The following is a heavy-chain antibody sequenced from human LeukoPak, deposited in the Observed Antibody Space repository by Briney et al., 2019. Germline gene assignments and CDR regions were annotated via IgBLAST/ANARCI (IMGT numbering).Heavy chain of an antibody. CDR3: ARERAVSSSWYRGDLDY. Sequence: ASVKVSCKASGYTFTGYYMHWVRQAPGQGLEWMGWINPNSGDTNYAQKFQGRVTMTRDTSISTAYMELYSLRSDDTAVYYCARERAVSSSWYRGDLDYWGQGTLVAVST. J-gene: IGHJ4*02. CDR1: GYTFTGYY. CDR2: INPNSGDT. D-gene: IGHD6-13*01. V-gene: IGHV1-2*02.